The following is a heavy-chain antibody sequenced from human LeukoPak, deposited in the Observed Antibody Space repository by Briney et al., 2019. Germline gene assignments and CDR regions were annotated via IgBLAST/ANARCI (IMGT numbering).Heavy chain of an antibody. Sequence: PSETLPLTCTVSGGSISSSSYYWGWIRQPPGKGLEWIGSIYYSGSTYYNPSLKSRVTISVDTSKNQFSLKLSSVTAADTALYYCARLEMATTNWFDPWGQGTLVTVSS. CDR3: ARLEMATTNWFDP. CDR2: IYYSGST. CDR1: GGSISSSSYY. J-gene: IGHJ5*02. D-gene: IGHD5-24*01. V-gene: IGHV4-39*01.